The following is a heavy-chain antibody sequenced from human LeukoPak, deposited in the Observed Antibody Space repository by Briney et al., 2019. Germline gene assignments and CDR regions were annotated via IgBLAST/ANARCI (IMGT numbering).Heavy chain of an antibody. V-gene: IGHV3-21*01. D-gene: IGHD4-17*01. CDR3: ARDSPYGDFFDY. CDR2: ISSSSSYI. J-gene: IGHJ4*02. CDR1: GFTFSSYS. Sequence: GGSLRLSCAASGFTFSSYSMNWVRQAPGKGLEWVSSISSSSSYIYYADSVKGRFTISRDNAKNSLYQQMNSLRAEDTAVYYCARDSPYGDFFDYWGQGTLVTVSS.